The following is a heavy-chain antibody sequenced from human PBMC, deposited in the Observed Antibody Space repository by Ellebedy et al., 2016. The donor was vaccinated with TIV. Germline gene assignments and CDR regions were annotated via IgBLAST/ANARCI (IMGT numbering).Heavy chain of an antibody. CDR2: ISYDGGDE. CDR3: ARDRETWFGDPTGLDY. D-gene: IGHD3-10*01. V-gene: IGHV3-30-3*01. CDR1: GFTFSSYA. J-gene: IGHJ4*02. Sequence: GESLKISCAASGFTFSSYAMHSVRQAPGKGLEWVTVISYDGGDEYYADSVKGRFTISRDNSKNTLYLQMNSLRAEDTAVYYCARDRETWFGDPTGLDYWGQGTLVTVSS.